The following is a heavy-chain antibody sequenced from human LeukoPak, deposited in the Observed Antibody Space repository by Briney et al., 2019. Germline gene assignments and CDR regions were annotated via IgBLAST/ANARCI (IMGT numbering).Heavy chain of an antibody. CDR3: ARGRITIFGVVIPHFDN. CDR2: IDNSGNT. D-gene: IGHD3-3*01. V-gene: IGHV4-59*01. J-gene: IGHJ4*02. Sequence: NPSETLSLTCTVSRGSISSYYWSWIRQPPGKELNWIGYIDNSGNTNSNPSLKSRVTMSVDTSKNQFSLKLSSVIAADTAVYYCARGRITIFGVVIPHFDNWGQGTLVTVSS. CDR1: RGSISSYY.